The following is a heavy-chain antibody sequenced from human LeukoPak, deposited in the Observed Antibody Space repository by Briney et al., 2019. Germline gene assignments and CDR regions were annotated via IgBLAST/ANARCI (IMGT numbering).Heavy chain of an antibody. J-gene: IGHJ3*02. D-gene: IGHD4-11*01. CDR3: AKDRGVTTGPGSFDI. CDR1: GFTFSSYA. V-gene: IGHV3-23*01. Sequence: GGSLRLSCAVSGFTFSSYAMSWVRQAPGKGLEWVSAISGSGGATYYADSVKGRFTISRENSKNTLSLQMNSLRAEDTALYYCAKDRGVTTGPGSFDIWGQGTMVTVSS. CDR2: ISGSGGAT.